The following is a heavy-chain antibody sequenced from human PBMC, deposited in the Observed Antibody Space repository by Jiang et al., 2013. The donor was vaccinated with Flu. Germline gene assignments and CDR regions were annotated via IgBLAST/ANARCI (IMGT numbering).Heavy chain of an antibody. D-gene: IGHD4-11*01. CDR2: IYYSGRT. CDR3: ARGREGLPVYFDY. J-gene: IGHJ4*02. V-gene: IGHV4-59*01. CDR1: GGSISSYY. Sequence: LLKPSETLSLTCTVSGGSISSYYWSWIRQSPGKGLEWIGYIYYSGRTNYNPSLKSRVTTSVDTSKNQFSLKLSSVTAADTAVYYCARGREGLPVYFDYWGQGTLVTVSS.